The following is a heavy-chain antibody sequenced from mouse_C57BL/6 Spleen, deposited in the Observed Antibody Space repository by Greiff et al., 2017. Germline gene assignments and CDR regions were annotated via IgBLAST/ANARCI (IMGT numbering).Heavy chain of an antibody. CDR1: GYAFTNYL. CDR3: ARSRGYGYFDY. CDR2: INPGSGGT. V-gene: IGHV1-54*01. D-gene: IGHD1-1*02. J-gene: IGHJ2*01. Sequence: QVHVKQSGAELVRPGTSVKVSCKGSGYAFTNYLIEWVKQRPGQGLEWIGVINPGSGGTNYNEKFKGKATLTADKSSSTAYMQLSSLTSEDSAVYFCARSRGYGYFDYWGQGTTLTVSS.